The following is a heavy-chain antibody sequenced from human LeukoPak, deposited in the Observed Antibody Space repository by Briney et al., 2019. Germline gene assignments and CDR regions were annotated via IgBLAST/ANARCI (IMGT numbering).Heavy chain of an antibody. CDR2: IYYSGST. J-gene: IGHJ5*02. D-gene: IGHD4-17*01. CDR1: GGSISSSSYY. CDR3: ATAPPNYGDYSVGFDP. V-gene: IGHV4-39*07. Sequence: KASETLSLTCTVSGGSISSSSYYWGWIRQPPGKGLEWIGSIYYSGSTYYNPSLKSRVTISVDTSKNQFSLKLSSVTAADTAVYYCATAPPNYGDYSVGFDPWGQGTLVTVSS.